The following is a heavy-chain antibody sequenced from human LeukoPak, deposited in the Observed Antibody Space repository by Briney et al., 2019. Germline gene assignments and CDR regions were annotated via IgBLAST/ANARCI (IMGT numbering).Heavy chain of an antibody. J-gene: IGHJ6*02. CDR3: ATSSVPPPATFYYYGMDV. CDR2: FDPEDGET. CDR1: GYTLTELS. D-gene: IGHD6-6*01. Sequence: GASVKVSCKVSGYTLTELSMHWVRQAPGKGLEWMGGFDPEDGETIYAQKFQGRVTMTEDTSTDTAYMELSSLRSEDTAVYYCATSSVPPPATFYYYGMDVRGQGTTVTVSS. V-gene: IGHV1-24*01.